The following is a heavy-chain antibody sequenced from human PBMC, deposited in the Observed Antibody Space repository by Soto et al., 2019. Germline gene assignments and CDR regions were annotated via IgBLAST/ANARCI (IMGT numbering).Heavy chain of an antibody. Sequence: QVQLQESGPGLVKPSQTLSLTCTVSGGSISSDDYYWSWIRQPPGKGLEWIGYIYHSGRTYYNPSLKSPMTISVDTSKNQFSLRLGSVTAADTAVYYCASILRYFDWLTGGGYYYGLDVWGQGATVTVSS. CDR1: GGSISSDDYY. J-gene: IGHJ6*02. D-gene: IGHD3-9*01. CDR2: IYHSGRT. CDR3: ASILRYFDWLTGGGYYYGLDV. V-gene: IGHV4-30-4*01.